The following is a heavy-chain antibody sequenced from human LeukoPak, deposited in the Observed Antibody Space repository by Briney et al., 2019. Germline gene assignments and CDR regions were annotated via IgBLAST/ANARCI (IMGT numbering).Heavy chain of an antibody. CDR1: GGSISSYY. CDR2: IYYSGST. V-gene: IGHV4-59*08. J-gene: IGHJ6*02. Sequence: PSETLSLTCTVSGGSISSYYWSWIRQPPGKGLEWTGYIYYSGSTNYNPSLKSRVTISVDTSKNQFSLKLSSVTAADTAVYYCARSIYTVVVPAAAYYYGMDVWGQGTTVTVSS. D-gene: IGHD2-2*01. CDR3: ARSIYTVVVPAAAYYYGMDV.